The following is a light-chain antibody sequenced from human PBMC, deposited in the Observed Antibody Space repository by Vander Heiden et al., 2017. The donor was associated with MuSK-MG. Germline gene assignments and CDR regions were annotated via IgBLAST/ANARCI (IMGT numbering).Light chain of an antibody. J-gene: IGKJ3*01. V-gene: IGKV3-20*01. Sequence: EIVLTQSPGTLSLSPGERATLSCRASQTVSSSYLAWYQQKPGQAPRLLVYASSYRASGIPDRFSGSASGTEFTLTISRLEPEDFAVYYCQQYLFSPLTFGPGTKVDIK. CDR2: ASS. CDR1: QTVSSSY. CDR3: QQYLFSPLT.